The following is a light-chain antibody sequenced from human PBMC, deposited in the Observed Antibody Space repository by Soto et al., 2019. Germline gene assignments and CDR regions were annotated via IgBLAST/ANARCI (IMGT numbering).Light chain of an antibody. CDR1: QSISNH. J-gene: IGKJ1*01. Sequence: EIQMTQSPSSLSASVEDRVIITCRASQSISNHLNWYQQKPGKAPKLLIFSASSLQSGVPSRFSGSRSGPDFTLTISSLQPEDFATYYCQQSYSSPPTFGQGSNVAIK. CDR2: SAS. V-gene: IGKV1-39*01. CDR3: QQSYSSPPT.